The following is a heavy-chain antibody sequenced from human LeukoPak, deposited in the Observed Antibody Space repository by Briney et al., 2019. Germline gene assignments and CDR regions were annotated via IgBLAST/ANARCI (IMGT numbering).Heavy chain of an antibody. CDR2: IYYSGST. CDR1: GGSISSGDYY. J-gene: IGHJ5*02. Sequence: SETLSLTCTVSGGSISSGDYYWSWIRQPPGKGLEWIGYIYYSGSTNCNPSLKSRVTISVDTSKNQFSLKLSSVTAADTAVYYCARQRAPYSSFDPWGQGTLVTVSS. CDR3: ARQRAPYSSFDP. V-gene: IGHV4-30-4*01. D-gene: IGHD4-11*01.